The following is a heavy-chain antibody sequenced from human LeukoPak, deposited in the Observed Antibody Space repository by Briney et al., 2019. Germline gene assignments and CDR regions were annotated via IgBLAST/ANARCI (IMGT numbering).Heavy chain of an antibody. CDR3: ARDPRRLPRNTAMLSTRTNYDF. CDR1: GYSLTDYY. CDR2: INPNSGGT. V-gene: IGHV1-2*02. Sequence: ASVTVSSKASGYSLTDYYMHWVPQAPRQRLGWIGWINPNSGGTNYTQKFQGRVTLTRDTPISTAYMEQSTLRSDDTAGYHCARDPRRLPRNTAMLSTRTNYDFWGQGTLCTVSS. D-gene: IGHD5-18*01. J-gene: IGHJ4*02.